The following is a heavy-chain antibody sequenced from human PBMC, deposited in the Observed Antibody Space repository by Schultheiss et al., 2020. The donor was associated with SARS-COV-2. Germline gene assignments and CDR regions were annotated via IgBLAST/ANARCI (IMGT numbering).Heavy chain of an antibody. CDR3: ARDVRDFWSNWFDP. CDR2: IYYSGST. D-gene: IGHD3-3*01. J-gene: IGHJ5*02. CDR1: GGSISSSSYY. V-gene: IGHV4-61*01. Sequence: SETLSLTCTVSGGSISSSSYYWGWIRQPPGKGLEWIGYIYYSGSTNYNPSLKSRVTISVDTSKNQFSLKLSSVTAADTAVYYCARDVRDFWSNWFDPWGQGTLVTVSS.